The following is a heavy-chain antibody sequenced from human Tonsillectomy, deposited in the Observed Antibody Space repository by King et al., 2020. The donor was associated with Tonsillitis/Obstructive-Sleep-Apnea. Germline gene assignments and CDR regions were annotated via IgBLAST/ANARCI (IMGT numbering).Heavy chain of an antibody. CDR2: IYYSGST. J-gene: IGHJ3*02. V-gene: IGHV4-59*01. D-gene: IGHD3-16*01. Sequence: QLQESGPGLVKPSETLSLTCTVSGGSISNYYWTWVRPPPGKGLEWIGYIYYSGSTNSNPSLKSRVTISVDTSKNQFSLELSSVTAADTAVYYCAKEGDLDAFDIWGQGTMVTVSS. CDR3: AKEGDLDAFDI. CDR1: GGSISNYY.